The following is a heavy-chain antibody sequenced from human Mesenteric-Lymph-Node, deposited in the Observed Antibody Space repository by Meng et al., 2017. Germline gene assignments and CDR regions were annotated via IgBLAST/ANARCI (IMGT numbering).Heavy chain of an antibody. V-gene: IGHV1-69*05. J-gene: IGHJ6*02. Sequence: SVKVSCKASGGTFSSYAISWVRQAPGQGLEWMGGIIPIFGTANYAQKFQGRVTITTDESTSTAYMELSSLRSEDTAVYYCARDRRIVNDMGRYFYYYDMDVWGQGTTVTVSS. CDR1: GGTFSSYA. D-gene: IGHD3-9*01. CDR2: IIPIFGTA. CDR3: ARDRRIVNDMGRYFYYYDMDV.